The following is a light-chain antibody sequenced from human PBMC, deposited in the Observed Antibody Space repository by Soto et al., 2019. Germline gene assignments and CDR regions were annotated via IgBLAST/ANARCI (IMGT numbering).Light chain of an antibody. Sequence: SYELTQPPSVSVSPGQTARITCSGDALPKQYAYWYQQKPGQAPVLVIAKDSERPSGIPERFSGSSSGTTVTLTISGVQAEDEADYYCQSADSSGTYPVVFGGATKLTVL. J-gene: IGLJ2*01. CDR2: KDS. CDR3: QSADSSGTYPVV. V-gene: IGLV3-25*03. CDR1: ALPKQY.